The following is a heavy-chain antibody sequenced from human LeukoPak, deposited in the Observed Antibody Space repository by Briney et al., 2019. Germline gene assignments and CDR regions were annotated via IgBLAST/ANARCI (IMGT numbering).Heavy chain of an antibody. CDR2: MHYSGNT. CDR1: GGSISSYY. CDR3: ARHEKLGQFDY. V-gene: IGHV4-59*08. J-gene: IGHJ4*02. D-gene: IGHD3-10*01. Sequence: SETLSLTCTVSGGSISSYYWSWIRQSPGKGLEWIGYMHYSGNTKYNSSLKSRVTISLDTSKNQFSLKLSSVTAADTAVYYCARHEKLGQFDYWGQGTLVTVSS.